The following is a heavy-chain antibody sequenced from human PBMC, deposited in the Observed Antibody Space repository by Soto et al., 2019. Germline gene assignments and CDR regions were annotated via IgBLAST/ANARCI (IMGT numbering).Heavy chain of an antibody. CDR3: AGRASRYYYDSSGYFDY. CDR2: IYYSGST. V-gene: IGHV4-59*01. Sequence: QVQLQESGPGLVKPSETLSLTCTVSGGSISSYYWSWIRQPPGKGLEWIGYIYYSGSTNYNPSLKXRXTXSXXTSKNQFSLKLSSVTAADTAVYYCAGRASRYYYDSSGYFDYWGQGTLVTVSS. CDR1: GGSISSYY. D-gene: IGHD3-22*01. J-gene: IGHJ4*02.